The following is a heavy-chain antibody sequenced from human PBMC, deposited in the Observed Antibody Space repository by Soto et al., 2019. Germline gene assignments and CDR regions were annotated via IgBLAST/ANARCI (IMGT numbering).Heavy chain of an antibody. CDR3: ARWDHHYGYLDV. J-gene: IGHJ6*02. V-gene: IGHV6-1*01. Sequence: SQTLSLTCAISGDSVSSNSAAWNWVRQSPSRGLEWLGRTYYRSKWYNEYGVSVKSRITINPDTSKNQISLQLNSVTPEDTAIYYCARWDHHYGYLDVWGLGTTVTVSS. CDR2: TYYRSKWYN. D-gene: IGHD4-17*01. CDR1: GDSVSSNSAA.